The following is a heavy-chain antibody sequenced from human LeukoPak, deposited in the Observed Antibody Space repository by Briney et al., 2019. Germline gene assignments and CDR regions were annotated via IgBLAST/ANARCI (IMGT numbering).Heavy chain of an antibody. CDR3: ARADRLDGSPYLIGP. Sequence: ASVKVSCTTSGYSFTDYYIHWVRQAPGQGLEWRGWINPNSGGTSTAQKFQGRITMTRDTSITTVYMEVSWLTSDDTAIYYCARADRLDGSPYLIGPWGQGILVTVSS. CDR1: GYSFTDYY. CDR2: INPNSGGT. D-gene: IGHD1-26*01. V-gene: IGHV1-2*02. J-gene: IGHJ5*02.